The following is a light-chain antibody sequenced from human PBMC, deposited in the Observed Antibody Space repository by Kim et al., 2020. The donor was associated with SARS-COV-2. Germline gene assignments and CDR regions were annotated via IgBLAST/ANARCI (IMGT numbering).Light chain of an antibody. J-gene: IGLJ3*02. CDR1: RAHIVSNA. V-gene: IGLV1-44*01. CDR3: GAWDDSLNGHWV. CDR2: GNN. Sequence: VPSSCSATRAHIVSNAVSWYQQLPGTAPKLLIFGNNQRPSGVPDRFSGSKSGTSASLAISGLQSEDEADYYCGAWDDSLNGHWVFGGGTQLTVL.